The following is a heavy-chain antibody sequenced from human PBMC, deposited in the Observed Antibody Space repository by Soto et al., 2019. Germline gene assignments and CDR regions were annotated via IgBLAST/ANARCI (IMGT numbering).Heavy chain of an antibody. Sequence: QVQLQESGSGLVKPSETLSLTCTVSGGSVSSGNYYWSWIRQPPGKGLEWIGYIFHTGTTNYNPSPKNRVTISLDTSMNHFSLKLSSVTPADTAVDYCTRAPVSGSYGFDFWGQGTPVTVSS. CDR2: IFHTGTT. CDR3: TRAPVSGSYGFDF. D-gene: IGHD1-26*01. V-gene: IGHV4-61*03. CDR1: GGSVSSGNYY. J-gene: IGHJ4*02.